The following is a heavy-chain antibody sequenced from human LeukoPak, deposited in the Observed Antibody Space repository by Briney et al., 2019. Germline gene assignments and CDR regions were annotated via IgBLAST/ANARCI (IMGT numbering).Heavy chain of an antibody. CDR1: RFTFSSYG. V-gene: IGHV3-66*01. CDR3: ARESGIAAAGTPPQPDN. CDR2: IYSGGST. Sequence: QPGGSLRLSCAASRFTFSSYGMHWVRQAPGKGLEWVSVIYSGGSTYYADSVKGRFTISRDNSKNTLYLQMNSLRAEDTAVYYCARESGIAAAGTPPQPDNWGQGTLVTVSS. D-gene: IGHD6-13*01. J-gene: IGHJ4*02.